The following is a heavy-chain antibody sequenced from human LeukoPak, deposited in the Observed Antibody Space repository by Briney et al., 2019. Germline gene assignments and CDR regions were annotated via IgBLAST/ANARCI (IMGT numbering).Heavy chain of an antibody. V-gene: IGHV4-34*01. J-gene: IGHJ4*02. Sequence: SETLSLTCAVYGGSFSGYYWSWIRQPPGKGLEWIGEINHSGSTNYNPSLKSRVTISVDTSKNQFSLKLSSVTAADTAMYYCASSNSLAARASGRAFDYWGQGTLVTVSS. CDR1: GGSFSGYY. CDR2: INHSGST. D-gene: IGHD6-13*01. CDR3: ASSNSLAARASGRAFDY.